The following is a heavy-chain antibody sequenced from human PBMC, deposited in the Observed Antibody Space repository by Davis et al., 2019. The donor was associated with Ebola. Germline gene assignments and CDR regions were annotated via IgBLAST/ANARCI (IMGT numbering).Heavy chain of an antibody. D-gene: IGHD6-19*01. CDR3: SKPGGSGDGFYFGFDV. V-gene: IGHV3-21*01. Sequence: GESLKISCGASGFNFRIHTMNWVRQAPGKGLEWVSSISSSSSYIHYADSVKGRFTVTRDNAKDSLYLQMSSLSTEDTAVYYCSKPGGSGDGFYFGFDVRGQGTTVTVSS. J-gene: IGHJ6*02. CDR1: GFNFRIHT. CDR2: ISSSSSYI.